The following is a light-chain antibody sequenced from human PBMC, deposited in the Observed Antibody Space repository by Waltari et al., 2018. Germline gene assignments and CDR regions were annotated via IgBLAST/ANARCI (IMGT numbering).Light chain of an antibody. V-gene: IGLV3-25*03. Sequence: SYELTQPPSVSVSPGQTARITCSGDALPKQYAYWYQQKPGQGPVLVIYKDSERPSGIPERFSGSSSGTTVTLTISGVQAEDEADYYWQSADSSGTYVVFGGGTKLTVL. CDR1: ALPKQY. CDR3: QSADSSGTYVV. J-gene: IGLJ2*01. CDR2: KDS.